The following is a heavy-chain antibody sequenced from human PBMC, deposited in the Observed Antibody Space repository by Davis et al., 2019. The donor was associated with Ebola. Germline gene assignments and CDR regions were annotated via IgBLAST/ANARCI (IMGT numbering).Heavy chain of an antibody. Sequence: LRLSCTVSGGSISSYYWSWIRQPPGKGLEWIGYIYYSGSTYYNPSLKSRVTISVDTSKNQFSLKLSSVTAADTAVYYCAREITYYYDSSGYYNGHYFDYWGQGTLVTVSS. CDR3: AREITYYYDSSGYYNGHYFDY. D-gene: IGHD3-22*01. CDR1: GGSISSYY. V-gene: IGHV4-30-4*08. J-gene: IGHJ4*02. CDR2: IYYSGST.